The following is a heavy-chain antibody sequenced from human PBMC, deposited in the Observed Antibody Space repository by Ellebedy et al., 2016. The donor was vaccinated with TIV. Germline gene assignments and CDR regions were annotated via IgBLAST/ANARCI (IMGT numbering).Heavy chain of an antibody. Sequence: GESLKISCKGSGYSFTSYWISWVRQMPGKGLEWMGRIDPSDSYTNYSPSLQGHVTISADKSFSTAYLQWSSLKASDPAMYYCARHLKPYYYNSSGYPGDYWGQGTLVTVSS. J-gene: IGHJ4*02. CDR3: ARHLKPYYYNSSGYPGDY. D-gene: IGHD3-22*01. CDR2: IDPSDSYT. CDR1: GYSFTSYW. V-gene: IGHV5-10-1*01.